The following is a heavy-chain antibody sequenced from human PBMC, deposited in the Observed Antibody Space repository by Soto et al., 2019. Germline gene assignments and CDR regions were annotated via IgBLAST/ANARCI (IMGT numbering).Heavy chain of an antibody. CDR3: ARDRQQLVPSTPFY. J-gene: IGHJ4*02. Sequence: GGSLRLSCAASGFTFSSYAMHWVRQAPGKGLEWVAVISYDGSNKYYAESVKGRFTISRHNSKNTLYLQMNSLRAEDTAVYYCARDRQQLVPSTPFYWGQGTLVTVSS. CDR2: ISYDGSNK. V-gene: IGHV3-30-3*01. D-gene: IGHD6-13*01. CDR1: GFTFSSYA.